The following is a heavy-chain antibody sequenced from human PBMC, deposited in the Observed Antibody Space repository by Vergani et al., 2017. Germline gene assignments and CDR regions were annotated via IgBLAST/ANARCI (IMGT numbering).Heavy chain of an antibody. V-gene: IGHV1-46*01. D-gene: IGHD5-12*01. CDR1: GYTFTSYY. CDR2: INPSGGST. CDR3: ARGVYSGYSMGP. J-gene: IGHJ5*02. Sequence: QVQLVQSGAEVKKPGASVKVSCKASGYTFTSYYMQWVRQAPGQGLEWMGIINPSGGSTSYAPKFQGRVNITRDTSVSTAYMELSSLRSEDTAVYYCARGVYSGYSMGPWGQGTLVTVSS.